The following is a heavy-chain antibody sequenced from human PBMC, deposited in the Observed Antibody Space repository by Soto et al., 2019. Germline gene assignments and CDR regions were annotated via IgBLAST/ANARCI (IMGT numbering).Heavy chain of an antibody. CDR3: ARERYDFWSGYPHTHDAIDI. V-gene: IGHV3-30*03. CDR1: GFTFSSYG. D-gene: IGHD3-3*01. Sequence: GGSLRLACAASGFTFSSYGMHWVRQAPGKGLEWVAVISYDGSNKYYADSVKGRFTISRDNSKNTLYLQMNSLRAEDTAVYYCARERYDFWSGYPHTHDAIDIWGQGTMVTVSS. J-gene: IGHJ3*02. CDR2: ISYDGSNK.